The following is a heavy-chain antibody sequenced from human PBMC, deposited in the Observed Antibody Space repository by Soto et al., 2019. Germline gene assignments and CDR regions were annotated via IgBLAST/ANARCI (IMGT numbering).Heavy chain of an antibody. CDR1: GGSISRSSYY. CDR2: IYYSGST. Sequence: QLQLQESGPGLVKPSETLSLTCSFSGGSISRSSYYWGWIRQPPVKGLEWLGSIYYSGSTNYNPSLTSRVTLDLAPSKKQFHPRLTSVAAAATGVLFCERIGGHMVRGVGNWFAPWGQGILVTVSS. V-gene: IGHV4-39*01. D-gene: IGHD3-10*01. CDR3: ERIGGHMVRGVGNWFAP. J-gene: IGHJ5*02.